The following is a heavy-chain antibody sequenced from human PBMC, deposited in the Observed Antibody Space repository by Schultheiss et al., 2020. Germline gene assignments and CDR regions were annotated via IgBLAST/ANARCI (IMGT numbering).Heavy chain of an antibody. J-gene: IGHJ4*02. Sequence: SETLSLTCTVSGASMSPYYWSWIRQPPGKGLEWIGYIHHSGSTNYNTSLKSRVTISVDTSKKQFYLKMTSMTAADTAVFYCARLYCSGGMCYYFPDYWGQGTLVTVAS. CDR2: IHHSGST. CDR3: ARLYCSGGMCYYFPDY. V-gene: IGHV4-59*01. CDR1: GASMSPYY. D-gene: IGHD2-15*01.